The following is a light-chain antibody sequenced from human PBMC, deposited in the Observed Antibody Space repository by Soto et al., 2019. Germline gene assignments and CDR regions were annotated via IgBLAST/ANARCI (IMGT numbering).Light chain of an antibody. CDR2: DAS. V-gene: IGKV3-11*01. CDR1: QSFSSY. J-gene: IGKJ5*01. Sequence: EIVLTQSPGTLSLSPGERATLSCRASQSFSSYLAWYQQKPGQAPRLLIYDASKRATGIPARFSGRGSGTDFTLTISSLEPDDFAVYYCQQRSNWPPVITFGQGTRLEIK. CDR3: QQRSNWPPVIT.